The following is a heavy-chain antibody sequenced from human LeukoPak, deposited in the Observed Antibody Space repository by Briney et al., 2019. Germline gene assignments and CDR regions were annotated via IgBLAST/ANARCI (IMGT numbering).Heavy chain of an antibody. Sequence: SETLSLTCTVSGGPVSSGSYSWSWIPQHPGKGLEWIGYICYSGSTYYNPSLKSRVTISVDTSKNQFSLKLSSVTAADTAVYYCARVNTPGWYFDYWGQGTLVTVSS. CDR3: ARVNTPGWYFDY. D-gene: IGHD2-15*01. CDR2: ICYSGST. V-gene: IGHV4-31*03. J-gene: IGHJ4*02. CDR1: GGPVSSGSYS.